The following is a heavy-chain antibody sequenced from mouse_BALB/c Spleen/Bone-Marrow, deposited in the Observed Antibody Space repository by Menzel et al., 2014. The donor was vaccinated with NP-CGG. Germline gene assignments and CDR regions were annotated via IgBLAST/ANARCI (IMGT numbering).Heavy chain of an antibody. CDR3: TRVLRLLDY. CDR2: IRLKSNNYAT. CDR1: GFTFSNYW. D-gene: IGHD1-2*01. V-gene: IGHV6-6*02. Sequence: EVQVVESGGGLVQPGGSMKLSCVASGFTFSNYWMNWVRQSLEKGLEWVAEIRLKSNNYATQYAESVKGRFTISRDDSKNSVYLQMNNLRAEDTGIYYCTRVLRLLDYWGQGTSLTVSS. J-gene: IGHJ2*02.